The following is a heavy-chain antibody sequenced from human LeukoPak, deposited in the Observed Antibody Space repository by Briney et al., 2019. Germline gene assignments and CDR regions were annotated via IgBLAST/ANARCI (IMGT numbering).Heavy chain of an antibody. J-gene: IGHJ4*02. D-gene: IGHD3-22*01. V-gene: IGHV3-49*04. CDR1: GFTFGDYA. CDR2: IRSKAYGGTT. CDR3: TRNHYYDSSGYSTGGY. Sequence: GGSLRLSCTASGFTFGDYAMSWVRQAPGKGLEWVGFIRSKAYGGTTEYAASVKGRFTISRDDSKSIAYLQMNSLKTEDTAVYYCTRNHYYDSSGYSTGGYWGQGTLVTVSS.